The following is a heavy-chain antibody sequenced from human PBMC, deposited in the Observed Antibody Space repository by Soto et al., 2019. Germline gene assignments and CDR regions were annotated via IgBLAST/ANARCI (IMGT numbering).Heavy chain of an antibody. CDR1: GGSISSYY. D-gene: IGHD3-3*01. CDR2: IYYSGST. J-gene: IGHJ4*02. CDR3: ARELRRTIFGVVSYFDY. V-gene: IGHV4-59*01. Sequence: PSETLSLTCTVSGGSISSYYWSWIRQPPGKGLEWIGYIYYSGSTNYNPSLKSRVTISVDTSKNQFSLKLSSVTAADTAVYYCARELRRTIFGVVSYFDYWGQGTLVTVSS.